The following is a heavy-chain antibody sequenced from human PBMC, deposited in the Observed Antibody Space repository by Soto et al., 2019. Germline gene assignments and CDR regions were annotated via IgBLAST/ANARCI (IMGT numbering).Heavy chain of an antibody. V-gene: IGHV1-18*04. CDR3: YGDFFYIVRGLDPARFYI. D-gene: IGHD3-10*01. J-gene: IGHJ3*02. Sequence: QVQLVQSGAEVKKPGASVKVSCKASGYTFTSYGISWVRQAPGQGLEWMGWISAYNGNTNYAQKLQGRGTMNTDTATSTAYSGRSSLRSDDTAVYYCYGDFFYIVRGLDPARFYIWGQGTIVTVSS. CDR2: ISAYNGNT. CDR1: GYTFTSYG.